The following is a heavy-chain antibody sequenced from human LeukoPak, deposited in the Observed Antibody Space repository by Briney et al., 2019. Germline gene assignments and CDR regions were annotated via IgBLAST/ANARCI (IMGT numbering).Heavy chain of an antibody. D-gene: IGHD2-2*01. Sequence: GRSLRLSCAASGFTFSSYAMHWVRQAPGKGLEWVAVISHDGSNKYYADSVKGRFTISRDNSKNTLYLQMNSLRAEDTAVYYCARGQTVPAAYYYYYGMDVWGQGTTVTVSS. CDR3: ARGQTVPAAYYYYYGMDV. CDR2: ISHDGSNK. J-gene: IGHJ6*02. V-gene: IGHV3-30-3*01. CDR1: GFTFSSYA.